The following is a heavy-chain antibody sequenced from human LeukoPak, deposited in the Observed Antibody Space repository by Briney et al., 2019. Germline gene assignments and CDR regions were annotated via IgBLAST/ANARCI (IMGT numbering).Heavy chain of an antibody. Sequence: PGGSLRLSCAASGFTFSDYYMSWIRQAPGKGLEWVGFIRSEAYGGTTEYAASVKGRFTISRDDSKSIAYLQMNSLKTEDTAVYYCTRVRLMVRGVFDYWGQGTLVTVSS. D-gene: IGHD3-10*01. CDR1: GFTFSDYY. V-gene: IGHV3-49*03. J-gene: IGHJ4*02. CDR2: IRSEAYGGTT. CDR3: TRVRLMVRGVFDY.